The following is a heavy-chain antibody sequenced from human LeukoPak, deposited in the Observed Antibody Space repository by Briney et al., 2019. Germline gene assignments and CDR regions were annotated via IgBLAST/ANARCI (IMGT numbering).Heavy chain of an antibody. Sequence: GGSLRLSCAGSGFSFSVYYMNWIRQAPGKGLEWISYISSSGDTIYYADSVKGRFTISRDNAKNSLYLQMNSLRGEDTALYYCASSVNFHENFDPHAFDIWGQGTMVTVSS. CDR3: ASSVNFHENFDPHAFDI. CDR1: GFSFSVYY. CDR2: ISSSGDTI. V-gene: IGHV3-11*04. D-gene: IGHD2/OR15-2a*01. J-gene: IGHJ3*02.